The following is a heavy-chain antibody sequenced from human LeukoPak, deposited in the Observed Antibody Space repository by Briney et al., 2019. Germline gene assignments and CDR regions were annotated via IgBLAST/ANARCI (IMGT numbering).Heavy chain of an antibody. V-gene: IGHV4-59*08. CDR3: ARSGYSFGNAFDM. CDR1: GGSISSYY. Sequence: KPSETLSLTCTVSGGSISSYYWSWIRQSPGKGLEWIGTIYHSGSTYYNPSLKSRVTVSIDTSKNQFSLKLNSVTAAETAVYYCARSGYSFGNAFDMWGQGTVVTVSS. J-gene: IGHJ3*02. CDR2: IYHSGST. D-gene: IGHD5-18*01.